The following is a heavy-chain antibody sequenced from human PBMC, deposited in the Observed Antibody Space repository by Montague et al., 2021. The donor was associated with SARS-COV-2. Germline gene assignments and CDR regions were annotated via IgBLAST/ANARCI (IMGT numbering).Heavy chain of an antibody. J-gene: IGHJ5*02. Sequence: SETLSLTCTVSGGSISSRSYYWGRIRQPPGLGLEWIGSFYYSGSSYYYPSLKSRVTISVDTSQIQFSLKLISVAATATAVYYCAGHWINMIVVVIKGGGFDPWGQGTLVTVSS. V-gene: IGHV4-39*01. CDR1: GGSISSRSYY. D-gene: IGHD3-22*01. CDR2: FYYSGSS. CDR3: AGHWINMIVVVIKGGGFDP.